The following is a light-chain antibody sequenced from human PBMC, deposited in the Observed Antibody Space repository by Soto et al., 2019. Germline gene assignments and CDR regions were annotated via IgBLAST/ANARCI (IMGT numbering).Light chain of an antibody. CDR1: QSISNY. Sequence: DIQMTQSPSSLSASVGDRVTITCRASQSISNYLNWYQHKPGKAPKLLIYAASSLQSGVPSRFSGSGSGADFTLTISSLQPEDFATYYCQQSYSSPYTFAQGTNLEIK. V-gene: IGKV1-39*01. CDR3: QQSYSSPYT. CDR2: AAS. J-gene: IGKJ2*01.